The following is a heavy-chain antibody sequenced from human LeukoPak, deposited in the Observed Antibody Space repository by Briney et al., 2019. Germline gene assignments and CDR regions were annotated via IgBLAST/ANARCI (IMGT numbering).Heavy chain of an antibody. V-gene: IGHV1-46*01. Sequence: AASVKVSCKASGYSFTSYYVHWVRQAPGQGLEWMGISNPSDGTTSYAQKFQGRVTMTTDTSTSTAYMELRSLRSDDTAVYYCARSVWSVYGSGSYSPNWFDPWGQGTLVTVSS. CDR1: GYSFTSYY. CDR3: ARSVWSVYGSGSYSPNWFDP. D-gene: IGHD3-10*01. J-gene: IGHJ5*02. CDR2: SNPSDGTT.